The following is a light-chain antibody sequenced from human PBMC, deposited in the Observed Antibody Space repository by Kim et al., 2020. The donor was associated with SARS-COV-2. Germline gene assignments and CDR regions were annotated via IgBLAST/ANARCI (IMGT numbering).Light chain of an antibody. CDR2: QDS. CDR3: QAWDINTVV. V-gene: IGLV3-1*01. CDR1: KLGHKY. J-gene: IGLJ2*01. Sequence: SYELTQPPSVSVSPGQTASITCSGDKLGHKYSCWYQQKPGQSPVLVIYQDSERPSGIPERFSGSNSGNTATLTISGTQAMDEADYYCQAWDINTVVFGGGTQLTVL.